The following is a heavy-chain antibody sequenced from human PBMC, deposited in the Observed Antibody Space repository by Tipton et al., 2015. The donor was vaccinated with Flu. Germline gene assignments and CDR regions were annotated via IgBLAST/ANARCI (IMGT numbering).Heavy chain of an antibody. CDR1: GFTFSTYG. CDR2: ISNDGTNI. D-gene: IGHD3-10*02. CDR3: VRDKNESYVFDL. J-gene: IGHJ5*02. Sequence: SLRLSCAASGFTFSTYGMHWVRQAPGKGLAWVAVISNDGTNIYYADSVKGRFTISRDNSKNTVYLQMNNLRAEDTAVYYCVRDKNESYVFDLWAQGTLVTVSS. V-gene: IGHV3-30*03.